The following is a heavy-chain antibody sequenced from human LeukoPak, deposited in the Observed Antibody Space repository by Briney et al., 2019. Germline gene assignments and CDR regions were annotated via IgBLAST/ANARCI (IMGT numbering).Heavy chain of an antibody. CDR2: INHSGST. CDR1: GFTFSSYW. J-gene: IGHJ4*02. V-gene: IGHV4-34*01. Sequence: GSLRLSCAASGFTFSSYWMSWVRQPPGKGLEWIGEINHSGSTNYNPSLKSRVTISVDTSKNQFSLKLSSVTAADTAVYYCARAWLAALWRISYYFDYWGQGTLVAVSS. CDR3: ARAWLAALWRISYYFDY. D-gene: IGHD3-16*01.